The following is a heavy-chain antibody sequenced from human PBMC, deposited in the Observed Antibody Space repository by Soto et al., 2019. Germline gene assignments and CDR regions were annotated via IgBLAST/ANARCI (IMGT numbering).Heavy chain of an antibody. D-gene: IGHD6-6*01. CDR1: GGSISSDY. CDR3: ARRLSSSGGAYYYYMDV. V-gene: IGHV4-59*08. Sequence: SETLSLTCTVSGGSISSDYWSWIRQPPGKGLEWIGYIYYSGSTNYNPSLKSRVTISVDTSKNQFSLKLSSVTAADTAVYYCARRLSSSGGAYYYYMDVWGKGTTVTVSS. J-gene: IGHJ6*03. CDR2: IYYSGST.